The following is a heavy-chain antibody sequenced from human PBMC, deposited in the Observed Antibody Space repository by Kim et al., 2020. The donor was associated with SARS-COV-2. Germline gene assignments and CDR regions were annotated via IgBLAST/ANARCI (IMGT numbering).Heavy chain of an antibody. CDR1: GFTFSSYA. Sequence: GGSLRLSCAASGFTFSSYAMHWVRQAPGKGLEWVAVISYDGSNKYYADSVKGRFTISRDNSKNTLYLQMNSLRAEDTAVYYCARDAWGQWLVLYYYYGMDVWGQGTTVTVSS. CDR3: ARDAWGQWLVLYYYYGMDV. J-gene: IGHJ6*02. D-gene: IGHD6-19*01. V-gene: IGHV3-30*04. CDR2: ISYDGSNK.